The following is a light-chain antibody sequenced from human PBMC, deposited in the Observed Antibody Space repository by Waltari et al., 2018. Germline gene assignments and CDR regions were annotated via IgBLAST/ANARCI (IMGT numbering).Light chain of an antibody. J-gene: IGKJ4*01. CDR3: QQYHSYSLT. Sequence: DIPMTQSPSTLSASVGDSVTITCRASQSISSWLAWYQQKPGNAPKLLIYKASTLESGIPSRFSGSGSGTEFTLTISSLQPDDFATYYCQQYHSYSLTFGGGTKVEIK. CDR1: QSISSW. V-gene: IGKV1-5*03. CDR2: KAS.